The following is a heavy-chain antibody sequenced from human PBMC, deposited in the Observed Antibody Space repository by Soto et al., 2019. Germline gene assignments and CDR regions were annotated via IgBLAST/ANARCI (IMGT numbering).Heavy chain of an antibody. Sequence: QVQLQQWGAGLLKPSETLSLTCAVYGGSFSGYYWSWIRQPPGKGLEWIGEINHSGSTNYNPSLKSRVTISVDTSKNQFSLQLSSVTAADTAVYYCARVSHSSGWYRSGYWGQGTLVTVSS. CDR3: ARVSHSSGWYRSGY. J-gene: IGHJ4*02. V-gene: IGHV4-34*01. CDR2: INHSGST. CDR1: GGSFSGYY. D-gene: IGHD6-19*01.